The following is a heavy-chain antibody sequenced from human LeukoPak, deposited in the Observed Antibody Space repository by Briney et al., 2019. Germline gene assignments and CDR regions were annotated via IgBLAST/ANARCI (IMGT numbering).Heavy chain of an antibody. CDR2: IYSGGST. CDR1: GFTVSSNY. Sequence: GGSLRLSCAASGFTVSSNYMSWVRQAPGKGLEWVSVIYSGGSTYYADSVKGRFTISRDNSKNTLYLQMNSLRAEDTAVYYCASNSVPAAVYYYYMDVWGKGTTVTVSS. J-gene: IGHJ6*03. D-gene: IGHD2-2*01. CDR3: ASNSVPAAVYYYYMDV. V-gene: IGHV3-53*01.